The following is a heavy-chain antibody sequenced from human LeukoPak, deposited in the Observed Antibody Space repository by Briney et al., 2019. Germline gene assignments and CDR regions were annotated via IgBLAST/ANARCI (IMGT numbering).Heavy chain of an antibody. CDR2: ISGSGGST. J-gene: IGHJ4*02. CDR1: GFTFSSYG. Sequence: TGGSLRLSCAASGFTFSSYGMSWVRQAPGKGLEWVSAISGSGGSTYYADSVKGRLTISRDNSKNTLYLQMNSLRAEDTAVYYCAKKGRELLDYWGQGTLVTVSS. D-gene: IGHD1-26*01. CDR3: AKKGRELLDY. V-gene: IGHV3-23*01.